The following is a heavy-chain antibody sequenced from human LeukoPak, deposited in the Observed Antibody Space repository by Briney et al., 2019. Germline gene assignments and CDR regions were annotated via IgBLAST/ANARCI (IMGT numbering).Heavy chain of an antibody. CDR2: ISYDGSNK. Sequence: PGGSLRLSCAASGFTFSTFWMNWVRQAPGKGLEWVAVISYDGSNKYYADSVKGRFTISRDNSKNTLYLQMNSLRAEDTAVYYCAKSADIVVVVAARGFDYWGQGTLVTVSS. J-gene: IGHJ4*02. D-gene: IGHD2-15*01. CDR3: AKSADIVVVVAARGFDY. CDR1: GFTFSTFW. V-gene: IGHV3-30*18.